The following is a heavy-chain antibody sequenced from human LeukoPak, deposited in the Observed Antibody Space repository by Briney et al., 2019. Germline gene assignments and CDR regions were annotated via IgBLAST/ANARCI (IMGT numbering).Heavy chain of an antibody. CDR3: ARDNIVVVIAARNWFDP. D-gene: IGHD2-15*01. CDR1: GYTFTRYV. V-gene: IGHV1-18*01. J-gene: IGHJ5*02. CDR2: ISASNGNT. Sequence: ASLNVSCKASGYTFTRYVISWVRQAPGPGLEWMGWISASNGNTNYAQNLQGRVTMTTNTSTSTAYMALRSLRSDDTAVYYCARDNIVVVIAARNWFDPWGQGTLVTVSS.